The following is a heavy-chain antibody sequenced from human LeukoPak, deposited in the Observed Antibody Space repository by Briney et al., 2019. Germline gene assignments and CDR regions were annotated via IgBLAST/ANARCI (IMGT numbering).Heavy chain of an antibody. J-gene: IGHJ3*02. CDR2: INHSGST. CDR3: ARDVRAYSSSSSAFDI. CDR1: GGSFSGYY. V-gene: IGHV4-34*01. D-gene: IGHD6-6*01. Sequence: SETLSLTCAVYGGSFSGYYWSWIRQPPGKGLEWIGEINHSGSTNYNPSLKSRVTISVDTSKNQFSLKLSSVTAADTAVYYCARDVRAYSSSSSAFDIWGQGTMVTVSS.